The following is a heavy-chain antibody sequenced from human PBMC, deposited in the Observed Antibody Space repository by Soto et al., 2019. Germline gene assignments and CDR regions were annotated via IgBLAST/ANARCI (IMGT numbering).Heavy chain of an antibody. CDR1: GFTFSSYW. V-gene: IGHV3-7*03. J-gene: IGHJ4*02. D-gene: IGHD3-10*01. CDR2: IKQDGSEK. CDR3: ARVGSGSYTPLFDY. Sequence: GGSLRLSCAASGFTFSSYWMSWVRQAPGKGLEWVANIKQDGSEKYYVDSVKGRFTISRDNAKNSLYLQMNSLRAEDTAVYYCARVGSGSYTPLFDYWGQGTLVTVSS.